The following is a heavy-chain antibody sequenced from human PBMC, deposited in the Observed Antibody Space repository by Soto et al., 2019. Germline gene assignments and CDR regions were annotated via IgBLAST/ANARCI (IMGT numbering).Heavy chain of an antibody. Sequence: GGSLRLSCAASGFTFSSYAMSWVRQAPGKGLEWVSAISGSGGSTYYADSVKGRFTISRDNSKNTLYLQMNSLRAEDTAVYYCAKAGGSYGMGGMDVWGQGTTVTVSS. CDR2: ISGSGGST. J-gene: IGHJ6*02. D-gene: IGHD1-26*01. CDR3: AKAGGSYGMGGMDV. CDR1: GFTFSSYA. V-gene: IGHV3-23*01.